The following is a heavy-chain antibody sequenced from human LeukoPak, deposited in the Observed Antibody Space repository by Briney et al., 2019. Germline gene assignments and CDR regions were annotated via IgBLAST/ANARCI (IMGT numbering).Heavy chain of an antibody. CDR2: ITPDSGGT. D-gene: IGHD3-22*01. V-gene: IGHV1-2*02. CDR3: ARAGVWDYNDSSGYHNGAFDI. CDR1: GYTFTDYY. J-gene: IGHJ3*02. Sequence: ASVKVSCKASGYTFTDYYMHWVRQAPGQGLEWVGCITPDSGGTNYAQRFQGRVTMTRDTSMSTPYMELSRLRSDDTAFYYCARAGVWDYNDSSGYHNGAFDIWGQGTMVTVSS.